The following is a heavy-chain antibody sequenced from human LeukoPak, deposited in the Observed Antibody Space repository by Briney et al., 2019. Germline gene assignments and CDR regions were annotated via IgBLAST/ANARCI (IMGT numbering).Heavy chain of an antibody. D-gene: IGHD6-6*01. J-gene: IGHJ1*01. CDR3: ARDGIAARRSLGDFQH. Sequence: ASVKVSCKASGYTFTSYYMHWVRQAPGQGLEWMGIINPSGGSTSYAQKFQGRVTMTRDTSTSTVYMELSSLRSEDTAVSYCARDGIAARRSLGDFQHWGQGTLVTVSS. CDR2: INPSGGST. CDR1: GYTFTSYY. V-gene: IGHV1-46*01.